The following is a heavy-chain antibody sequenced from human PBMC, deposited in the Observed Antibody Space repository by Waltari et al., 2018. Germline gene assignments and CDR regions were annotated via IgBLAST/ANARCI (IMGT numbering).Heavy chain of an antibody. V-gene: IGHV4-34*01. D-gene: IGHD1-7*01. CDR1: GGPFSGNY. CDR3: ARAKTGTTFRRWGHFDY. Sequence: QVQLQQWGVGLLKPSQTLSLTCAVYGGPFSGNYWTWIRQSPGKGLEWIGEINHSGSINHNPSLKSRVTMSVDTSKNQFSLKLSSVTAADTAVYYCARAKTGTTFRRWGHFDYWGQGSLVTVSS. CDR2: INHSGSI. J-gene: IGHJ4*02.